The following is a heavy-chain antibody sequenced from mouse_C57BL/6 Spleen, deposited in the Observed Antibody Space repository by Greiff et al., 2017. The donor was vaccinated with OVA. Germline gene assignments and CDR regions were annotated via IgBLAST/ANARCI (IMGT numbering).Heavy chain of an antibody. D-gene: IGHD4-1*01. Sequence: DVMLVESGGDLVKPGGSLKLSCAASGFTFSSYGMSWVRQTPDKRLEWVATISSGGSYTYYPDSVKGRFTISRDHAKNTLYLQMSSLKSEDTAMYYCARLWDYFDYWGQGTTLTVSS. CDR2: ISSGGSYT. CDR3: ARLWDYFDY. V-gene: IGHV5-6*02. CDR1: GFTFSSYG. J-gene: IGHJ2*01.